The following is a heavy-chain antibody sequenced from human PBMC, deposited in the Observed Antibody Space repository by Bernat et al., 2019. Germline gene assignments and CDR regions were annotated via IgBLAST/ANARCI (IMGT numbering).Heavy chain of an antibody. J-gene: IGHJ4*02. CDR2: ISSSSSYT. Sequence: QVQLVESGGGLVKPGGSLRLSCAASGFTFSDYYMSWIRQAPGKGLEWVSYISSSSSYTNYADSVKGRFTISRDNAKNSLYLQMNSLRAEDTAVYYCARDRSVNYYDSSGYYFDYWGQGTLVTVSS. CDR3: ARDRSVNYYDSSGYYFDY. CDR1: GFTFSDYY. V-gene: IGHV3-11*06. D-gene: IGHD3-22*01.